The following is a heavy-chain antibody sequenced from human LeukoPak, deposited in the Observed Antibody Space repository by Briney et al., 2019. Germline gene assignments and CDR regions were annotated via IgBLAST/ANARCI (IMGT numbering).Heavy chain of an antibody. CDR2: ISSGGSTI. V-gene: IGHV3-48*03. CDR1: GFTFSSFE. CDR3: AREGSSGSLFDH. Sequence: GGSLRLSCAASGFTFSSFEMIWVRQAPGKGLEWVSYISSGGSTIYYADSVKGRFTLSRDNAKNSLYLQMSSLRAEDTAVYYCAREGSSGSLFDHWGQGTLVTVSS. J-gene: IGHJ4*02. D-gene: IGHD3-22*01.